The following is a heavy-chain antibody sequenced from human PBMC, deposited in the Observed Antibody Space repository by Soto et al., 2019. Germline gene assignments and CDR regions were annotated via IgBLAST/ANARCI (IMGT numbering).Heavy chain of an antibody. CDR1: GFTFSTYT. V-gene: IGHV3-23*01. CDR3: AKARCSTTMCYVPEF. Sequence: GGSLRLSCAASGFTFSTYTMSWVRQAPGKGLEWVSAISGSGGSPSYADSVQGRFTISRDNPKNTLYLQMNSLRAEDTAMYYCAKARCSTTMCYVPEFWGQGTLVTVAS. D-gene: IGHD2-2*01. J-gene: IGHJ4*02. CDR2: ISGSGGSP.